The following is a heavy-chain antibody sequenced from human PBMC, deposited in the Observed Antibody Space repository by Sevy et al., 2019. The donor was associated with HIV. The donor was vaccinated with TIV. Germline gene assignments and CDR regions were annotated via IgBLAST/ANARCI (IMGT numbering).Heavy chain of an antibody. J-gene: IGHJ5*02. CDR1: GGTFSSYA. V-gene: IGHV1-69*06. Sequence: ASVKVSCKASGGTFSSYAISWVRQAPGQGLEWMGGIIPIFGTANYAQKFQGRVTITADKSTITAYMELSSLRSEDTAVYYCAREDASSNNWFDPWGQGTLVTVSS. CDR2: IIPIFGTA. CDR3: AREDASSNNWFDP.